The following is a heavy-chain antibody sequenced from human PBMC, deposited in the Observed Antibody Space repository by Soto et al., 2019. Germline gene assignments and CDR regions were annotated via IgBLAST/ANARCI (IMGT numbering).Heavy chain of an antibody. V-gene: IGHV1-18*01. Sequence: AASVKASCKDSGYPFTSFGLSWVRQAPGQGLEWMGWISAYNGNTNYAQKLQGRVTMTTDTSTSTAYMELRSLRTDDTAGYYCATENDILTGYYGWCDPWG. J-gene: IGHJ5*02. CDR3: ATENDILTGYYGWCDP. CDR1: GYPFTSFG. D-gene: IGHD3-9*01. CDR2: ISAYNGNT.